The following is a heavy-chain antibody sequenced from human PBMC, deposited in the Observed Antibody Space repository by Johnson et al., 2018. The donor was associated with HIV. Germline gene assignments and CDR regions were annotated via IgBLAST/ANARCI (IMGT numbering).Heavy chain of an antibody. J-gene: IGHJ3*02. CDR1: GFTFSSYD. D-gene: IGHD1-26*01. Sequence: VQLVESGGGLVQPGGSLRLSCAASGFTFSSYDMHWVRQATGKGLEWVSAIGTAGDTYYPGSVKGRFTISRENAKNSLYLQRNSLRAGDTAVYYCARGLWATTPGGAFDIWGQGTMVTVSS. CDR2: IGTAGDT. V-gene: IGHV3-13*01. CDR3: ARGLWATTPGGAFDI.